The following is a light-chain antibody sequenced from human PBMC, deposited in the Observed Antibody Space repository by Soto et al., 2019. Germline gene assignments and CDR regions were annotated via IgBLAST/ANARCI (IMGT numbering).Light chain of an antibody. J-gene: IGLJ3*02. V-gene: IGLV7-43*01. CDR3: LLYHGGAQV. CDR2: STY. CDR1: TGAVTSDYY. Sequence: QTVVTQEPSLTVSPGGTVTLTCASSTGAVTSDYYPNWLQQKPGQAPRSLIHSTYTRHFWTPARFSGSLLGGKAALTVSDVQPEDEADYYCLLYHGGAQVFGGGTQLTVL.